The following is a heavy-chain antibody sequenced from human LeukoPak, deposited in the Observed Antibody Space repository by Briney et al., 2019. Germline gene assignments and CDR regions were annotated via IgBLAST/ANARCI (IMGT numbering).Heavy chain of an antibody. CDR3: ARDLGSGWPNYFDY. CDR2: ISYDGSNK. D-gene: IGHD6-19*01. V-gene: IGHV3-30*04. CDR1: GFTFSSYA. J-gene: IGHJ4*02. Sequence: GGSLRLSCAASGFTFSSYAMHWVRQAPGKGLEWVAVISYDGSNKYYADSVKGRFTISRDNSKNTLYLQMNSLRAEDTAVYYCARDLGSGWPNYFDYWGQGTLVTVSS.